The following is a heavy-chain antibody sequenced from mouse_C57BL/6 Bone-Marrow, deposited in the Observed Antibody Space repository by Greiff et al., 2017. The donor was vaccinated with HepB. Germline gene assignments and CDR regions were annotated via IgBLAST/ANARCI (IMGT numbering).Heavy chain of an antibody. D-gene: IGHD1-1*01. CDR1: GYTFTSYW. CDR2: IHPNSGST. V-gene: IGHV1-64*01. Sequence: QVQLQQPGAELVKPGASVKLSCKASGYTFTSYWMHWVKQRPGQGLEWIGMIHPNSGSTNYNEKFKSKATLTVDKSSSTAYMQLSSLTSEDSAVYYCANYYYGSSYYFDYWGQVTTLTVSS. CDR3: ANYYYGSSYYFDY. J-gene: IGHJ2*01.